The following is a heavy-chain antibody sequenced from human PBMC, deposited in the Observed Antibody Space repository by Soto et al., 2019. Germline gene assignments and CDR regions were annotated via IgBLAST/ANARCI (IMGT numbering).Heavy chain of an antibody. CDR2: IYYSGST. CDR1: GGSISSGGYY. Sequence: SETLSLTCTVSGGSISSGGYYWSWIRQHPGKGLEWIGYIYYSGSTYYNPSLKSRVTISVDTSKNQFPLKLSSVTAADTAVYYCARGGSSWTPDWFDPWGQGTLVTVSS. CDR3: ARGGSSWTPDWFDP. J-gene: IGHJ5*02. V-gene: IGHV4-31*03. D-gene: IGHD6-13*01.